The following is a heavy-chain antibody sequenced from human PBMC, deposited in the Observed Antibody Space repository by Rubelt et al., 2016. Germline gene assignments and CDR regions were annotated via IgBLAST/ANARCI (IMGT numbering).Heavy chain of an antibody. Sequence: QVQLQQWGAGLLRSSETLSLTCAVYGGSFSGYYWSWIRQPPGKGLEWIGEFIDGGSTNYNPSLKSRVIISEDTSKNQFYRKGNTVTAADTAGYYCARIFHCSGGNCEESWGRGTPVTVSS. CDR3: ARIFHCSGGNCEES. J-gene: IGHJ1*01. D-gene: IGHD2-15*01. CDR2: FIDGGST. V-gene: IGHV4-34*12. CDR1: GGSFSGYY.